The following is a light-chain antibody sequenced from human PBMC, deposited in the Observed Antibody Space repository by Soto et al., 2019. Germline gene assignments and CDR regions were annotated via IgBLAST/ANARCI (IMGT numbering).Light chain of an antibody. V-gene: IGLV2-23*01. Sequence: QSALTQPASVSGSPGQSITISCTGTSSDVGSYNLVSWYQHHPDTAPKLIIYDATKRPSGVSNRFFGSKSGNTASLTISGLQAEDEADYYCCSYAGSTTLYVFGTGTKVTVL. CDR2: DAT. CDR1: SSDVGSYNL. CDR3: CSYAGSTTLYV. J-gene: IGLJ1*01.